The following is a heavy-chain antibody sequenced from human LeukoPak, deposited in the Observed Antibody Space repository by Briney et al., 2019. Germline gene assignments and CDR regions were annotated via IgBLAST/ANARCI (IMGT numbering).Heavy chain of an antibody. V-gene: IGHV6-1*01. D-gene: IGHD5-24*01. Sequence: SQTLSLTCDISGDSVSSNSAAWNWIRQSPLRGLEWLGRTYYRSKWYNDYAVSVKSRITINPDTSKNQFSLQLNPVTPEDTAVYYCTRGAPVGSSREFDYWGQGTLVTVSS. CDR2: TYYRSKWYN. CDR1: GDSVSSNSAA. J-gene: IGHJ4*02. CDR3: TRGAPVGSSREFDY.